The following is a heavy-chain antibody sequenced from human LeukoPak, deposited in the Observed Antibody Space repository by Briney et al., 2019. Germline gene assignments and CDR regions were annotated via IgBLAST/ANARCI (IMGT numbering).Heavy chain of an antibody. CDR3: ASLPDYYYDSSGYRGYYYYMDV. V-gene: IGHV3-21*01. Sequence: GGSLRLSCAASGFTFSSYSMNWVRQAPGKGLEWVSSISSSSSYIYYADSVKGRFTISRDNAKNSLYLQMNSLRAEDTAVYYCASLPDYYYDSSGYRGYYYYMDVWGKGTTVTVSS. J-gene: IGHJ6*03. D-gene: IGHD3-22*01. CDR2: ISSSSSYI. CDR1: GFTFSSYS.